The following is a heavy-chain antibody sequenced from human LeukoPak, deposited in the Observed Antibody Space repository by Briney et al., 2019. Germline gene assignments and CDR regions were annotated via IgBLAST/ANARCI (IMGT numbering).Heavy chain of an antibody. CDR3: ARGSALITIFGVVQGYYYMDV. D-gene: IGHD3-3*01. Sequence: ASVKVSCKASGYTFTSYDINWVRQATGQGLEWMGWMNPNSGNTGYAQKFQGRVTITRNTSISTAYMELSSLRSEDTAVYYCARGSALITIFGVVQGYYYMDVWGKGTTVTVSS. CDR2: MNPNSGNT. CDR1: GYTFTSYD. J-gene: IGHJ6*03. V-gene: IGHV1-8*03.